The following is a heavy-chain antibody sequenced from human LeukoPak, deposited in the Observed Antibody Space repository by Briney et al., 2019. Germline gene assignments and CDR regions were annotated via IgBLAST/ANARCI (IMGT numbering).Heavy chain of an antibody. D-gene: IGHD3-10*01. CDR3: ARDSTGDGHLGN. J-gene: IGHJ4*02. V-gene: IGHV3-30*14. CDR1: GFTFSSYA. CDR2: ISYDGSNK. Sequence: PGRSLRLSCAASGFTFSSYAMHWVRQAPGKGLEWVAVISYDGSNKYYADSVKGRFTISRDNSKNTLYLQMNSLRAEDTAVYYCARDSTGDGHLGNWGQGTLVTVSS.